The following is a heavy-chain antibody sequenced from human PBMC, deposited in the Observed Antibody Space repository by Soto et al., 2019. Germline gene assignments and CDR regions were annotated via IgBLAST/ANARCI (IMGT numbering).Heavy chain of an antibody. CDR3: ARDSPGITMVRGVIRGYYYYGMDV. D-gene: IGHD3-10*01. Sequence: GSLRLSCAASGFTFSSYSMNWVRQAPGKGLEWVSYISSSSSTIYYADSVKGRFTISRDNAKNSLYLQMNSLRDEDTAVYYCARDSPGITMVRGVIRGYYYYGMDVWGQGTTVTVSS. CDR1: GFTFSSYS. J-gene: IGHJ6*02. CDR2: ISSSSSTI. V-gene: IGHV3-48*02.